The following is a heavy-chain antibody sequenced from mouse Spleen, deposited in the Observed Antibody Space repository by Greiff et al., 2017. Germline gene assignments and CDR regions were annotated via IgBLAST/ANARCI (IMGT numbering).Heavy chain of an antibody. Sequence: EVKLVESGAELVRPGASVKLSCTASGFTFKGDYMPWVKQRPEQGLEGIGCIDPDNGDTEYASTFKGKATISGDKSSNTAYLQLSSLTSEDTAVCYCTTDYEFADWGAGTLVTVSS. CDR3: TTDYEFAD. CDR1: GFTFKGDY. D-gene: IGHD2-4*01. V-gene: IGHV14-4*01. CDR2: IDPDNGDT. J-gene: IGHJ3*01.